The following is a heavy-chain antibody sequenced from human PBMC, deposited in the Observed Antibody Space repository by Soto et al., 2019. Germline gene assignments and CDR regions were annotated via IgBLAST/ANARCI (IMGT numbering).Heavy chain of an antibody. CDR3: ARGGLEPVDY. J-gene: IGHJ4*02. V-gene: IGHV3-74*03. CDR1: GFIFGHYW. D-gene: IGHD2-2*01. Sequence: EVQRVESGGGLVQPGGSLRLSCAGSGFIFGHYWMHWVRQAPGKGLVWVSRIDTRATVTTYADSVKGRFTVSRDNAKNTMYLQMHSLTADDTGVYYCARGGLEPVDYWGQGTLVIVSS. CDR2: IDTRATVT.